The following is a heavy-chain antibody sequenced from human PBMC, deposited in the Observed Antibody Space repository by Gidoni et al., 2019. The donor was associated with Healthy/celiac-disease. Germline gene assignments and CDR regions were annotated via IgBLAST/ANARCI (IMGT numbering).Heavy chain of an antibody. Sequence: QVPLQESGPGLVKPSQTLSLTCTVSGGSFSSGGYYWSWIRQHPGKGLEWIGYIYYSGSTYYNPSLKSLVTISVDTSKNQFSLKLSSVTAADTAVYYCARLDGDYGGAFDIWGQGTMVTVSS. D-gene: IGHD4-17*01. CDR1: GGSFSSGGYY. CDR3: ARLDGDYGGAFDI. CDR2: IYYSGST. V-gene: IGHV4-31*01. J-gene: IGHJ3*02.